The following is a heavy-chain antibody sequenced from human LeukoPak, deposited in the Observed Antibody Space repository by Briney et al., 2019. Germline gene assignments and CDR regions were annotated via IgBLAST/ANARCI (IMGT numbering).Heavy chain of an antibody. CDR2: MNPNSGNT. CDR3: ARVGRKSRHAFDI. V-gene: IGHV1-8*01. J-gene: IGHJ3*02. D-gene: IGHD3-10*01. CDR1: GYTFTSYD. Sequence: ASVKVSCKASGYTFTSYDINWVRQATGQGLEWMGWMNPNSGNTGYAQKFQGRVTMTRNTSLSTAYMELSSLRSEDTAVYYCARVGRKSRHAFDIWGQGTMVTVSS.